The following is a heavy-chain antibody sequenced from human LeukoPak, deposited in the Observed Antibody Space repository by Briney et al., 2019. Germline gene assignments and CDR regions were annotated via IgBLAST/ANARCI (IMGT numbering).Heavy chain of an antibody. D-gene: IGHD6-13*01. J-gene: IGHJ5*02. CDR1: GYNFISYW. CDR2: IYPGDSDT. CDR3: ARRFMSATAYDP. Sequence: GESLKISCKASGYNFISYWIGWVRQMPGKGLEWMGIIYPGDSDTRYSPSFQGQVIISVDKSISTAYLQWSSLKASDTAVYYCARRFMSATAYDPWGQGTLVTVPS. V-gene: IGHV5-51*01.